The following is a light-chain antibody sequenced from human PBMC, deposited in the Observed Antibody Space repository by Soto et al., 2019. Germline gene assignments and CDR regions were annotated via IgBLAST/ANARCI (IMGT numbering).Light chain of an antibody. CDR3: QQYGSSPRT. Sequence: EIVLTQSPATLSLSPGERVTLSCRASQSVSSYLAWYQQKPGQAPRLLIYGASSRATGIPDRFSGSGSGTDFTLTISRLEPEDFAVYYCQQYGSSPRTFGQGTKVDIK. CDR1: QSVSSY. J-gene: IGKJ1*01. V-gene: IGKV3-20*01. CDR2: GAS.